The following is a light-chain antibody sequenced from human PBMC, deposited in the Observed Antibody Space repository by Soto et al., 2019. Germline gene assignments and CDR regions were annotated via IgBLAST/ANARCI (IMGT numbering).Light chain of an antibody. Sequence: QSALTQPASVSGSPGQSITISCTGTSSDVGGYNYVSWYQQHPGKAPKLMIYEVSNRPSGVSNRFSGSKSGNTASLTISGLQAEDEADYYGSSYTISSTLVFGTGTKLTVL. CDR1: SSDVGGYNY. CDR2: EVS. CDR3: SSYTISSTLV. J-gene: IGLJ1*01. V-gene: IGLV2-14*01.